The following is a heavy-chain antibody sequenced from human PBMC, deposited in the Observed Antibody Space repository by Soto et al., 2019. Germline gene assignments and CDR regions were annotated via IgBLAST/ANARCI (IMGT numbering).Heavy chain of an antibody. J-gene: IGHJ3*02. CDR1: GYTFTSYD. D-gene: IGHD3-10*01. V-gene: IGHV1-8*01. CDR3: ARGINYYDSGDDAFDI. CDR2: MNPNSGNP. Sequence: QVQLVQSGAEVKKPGASVKVSCKASGYTFTSYDINWVRQATGQGLEWMGWMNPNSGNPGYAQKFQGRVTMTRNTSISTAYMELSSLRSEDTAVYYCARGINYYDSGDDAFDIWGQGTMVTVSS.